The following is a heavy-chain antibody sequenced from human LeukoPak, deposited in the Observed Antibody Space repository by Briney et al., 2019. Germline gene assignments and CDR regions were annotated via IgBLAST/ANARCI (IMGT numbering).Heavy chain of an antibody. V-gene: IGHV1-18*01. Sequence: ASVKVSCKASGYTFTSYGISWVRQAPGQGLEWMGWISGYNGHTNYAQKLQGRVTMTTDTSTSTAYMELRSLRSDDTAVYYCARVFLAVAGLRHPTDYWGQGTLVTVSS. D-gene: IGHD6-19*01. CDR3: ARVFLAVAGLRHPTDY. CDR2: ISGYNGHT. CDR1: GYTFTSYG. J-gene: IGHJ4*02.